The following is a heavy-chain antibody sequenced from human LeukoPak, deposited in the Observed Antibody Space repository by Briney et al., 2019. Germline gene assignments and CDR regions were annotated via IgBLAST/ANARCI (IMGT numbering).Heavy chain of an antibody. CDR3: ARGPRDSSGYYDY. V-gene: IGHV1-46*01. Sequence: ASVKVSCKASGYTFTSYFMHWVRQAPGQGLEWMGIINPSGGSTSYAQKFHGRVTMTTETTTSTVYMELSSLRSEDTAVYYCARGPRDSSGYYDYWGQGTLVTVSS. J-gene: IGHJ4*02. CDR1: GYTFTSYF. D-gene: IGHD3-22*01. CDR2: INPSGGST.